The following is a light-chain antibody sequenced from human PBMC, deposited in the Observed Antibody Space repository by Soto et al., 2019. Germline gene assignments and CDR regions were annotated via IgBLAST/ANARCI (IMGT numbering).Light chain of an antibody. V-gene: IGKV3-11*01. CDR2: EAS. CDR1: QTAGVR. Sequence: PQSXATLSLSPAAXXXXXVXASQTAGVRLAWYQQKXGQAPRLIIYEASXRATGIPARFSGSGSGTDFTLTTTSLEPEDFAFYYCQQRERWPRTYGQGAKLDI. J-gene: IGKJ1*01. CDR3: QQRERWPRT.